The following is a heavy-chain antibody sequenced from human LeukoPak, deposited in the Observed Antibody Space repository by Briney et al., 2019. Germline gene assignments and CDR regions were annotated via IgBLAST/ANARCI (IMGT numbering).Heavy chain of an antibody. CDR2: IYYSGST. V-gene: IGHV4-39*07. D-gene: IGHD1-26*01. Sequence: RPSETLSLTCTVSGGSISSSSYYWGWIRQPPGKGLEWIGSIYYSGSTYYNPSLKSRVTISVDTSKNQFSLKLSSVTAADTAVYYCATRTGIVGATMTRGGDYWGQGTLVTVSS. J-gene: IGHJ4*02. CDR1: GGSISSSSYY. CDR3: ATRTGIVGATMTRGGDY.